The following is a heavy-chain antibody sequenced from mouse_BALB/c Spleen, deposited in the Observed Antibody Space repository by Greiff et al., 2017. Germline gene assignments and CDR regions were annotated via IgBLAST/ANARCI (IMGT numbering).Heavy chain of an antibody. V-gene: IGHV5-6-5*01. D-gene: IGHD2-2*01. CDR1: GFTFSSYA. CDR3: ARGWLPSYAMDY. Sequence: DVMLVESGGGLVKPGGSLKLSCAASGFTFSSYAMSWVRQTPEKRLEWVASISSGGSTYYPDSVKGRFTISRDNARNILYLQMSSLRSEDTAMYYCARGWLPSYAMDYWGQGTSVTVSS. CDR2: ISSGGST. J-gene: IGHJ4*01.